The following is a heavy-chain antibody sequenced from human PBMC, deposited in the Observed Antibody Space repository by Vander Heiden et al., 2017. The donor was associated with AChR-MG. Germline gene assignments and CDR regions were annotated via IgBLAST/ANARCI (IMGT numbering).Heavy chain of an antibody. CDR3: ARDRTEQWLVRGAYYYYGMDV. CDR2: IIPILGLA. V-gene: IGHV1-69*09. Sequence: QVQLVQSGAEVKKPGSSVKVSCKASGGTFSSYGISWVRQAPGQGLEWMGRIIPILGLANYAQKFQGRVTITADTSTSIFYMELSSLRSEDTAVYFCARDRTEQWLVRGAYYYYGMDVWGQGTTVSVS. D-gene: IGHD6-19*01. J-gene: IGHJ6*02. CDR1: GGTFSSYG.